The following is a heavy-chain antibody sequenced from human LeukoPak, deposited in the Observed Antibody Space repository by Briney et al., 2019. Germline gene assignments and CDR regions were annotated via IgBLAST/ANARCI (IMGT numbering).Heavy chain of an antibody. Sequence: ASVKVSCKASGYTFTNYGINWVRQAPGQGPEWVGWISTYNGNTNYAQNLQGRVTMTTDTSTSTAYMELRSLRSDDTAVYYCAKCDRGDYYYYYMDVWGKGTTVTVSS. CDR3: AKCDRGDYYYYYMDV. V-gene: IGHV1-18*01. CDR2: ISTYNGNT. CDR1: GYTFTNYG. J-gene: IGHJ6*03. D-gene: IGHD3-10*01.